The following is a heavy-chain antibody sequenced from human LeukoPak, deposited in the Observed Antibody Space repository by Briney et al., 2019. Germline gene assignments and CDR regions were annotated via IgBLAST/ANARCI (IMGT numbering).Heavy chain of an antibody. CDR1: GYTFTGYY. D-gene: IGHD3-10*01. J-gene: IGHJ5*02. CDR2: INPNSGGT. V-gene: IGHV1-2*02. Sequence: ASVKVSCKASGYTFTGYYMHWVRQAPGQGLEWMGWINPNSGGTNYAQKFQGRVTMTRDTSINTAYMDLSRLTSDDTAMYYCAREDSYGSGSPNWFDPWGQGTLVTVSS. CDR3: AREDSYGSGSPNWFDP.